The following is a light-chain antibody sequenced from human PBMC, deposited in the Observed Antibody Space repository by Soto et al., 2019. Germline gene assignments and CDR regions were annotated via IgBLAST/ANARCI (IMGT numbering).Light chain of an antibody. CDR2: DVS. CDR1: STDVGGYNY. CDR3: CSYAGNFV. J-gene: IGLJ1*01. V-gene: IGLV2-11*01. Sequence: QAVVAQPRSVSGSPGHSVTISCTGTSTDVGGYNYVSWYQQHPGKAPKLMIYDVSKRPSGVPDCFSGSKSGNTASLTISGLQAEDEADYYCCSYAGNFVFGAGTKLTVL.